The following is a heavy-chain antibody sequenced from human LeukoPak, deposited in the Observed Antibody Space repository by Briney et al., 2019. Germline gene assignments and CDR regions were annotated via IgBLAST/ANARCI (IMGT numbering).Heavy chain of an antibody. D-gene: IGHD4-17*01. CDR3: ASQVGTVTTVSDY. J-gene: IGHJ4*02. CDR2: IYTSGST. CDR1: GGSISSGSYY. V-gene: IGHV4-61*02. Sequence: PSQTLSLTCTVSGGSISSGSYYWSWIRQPAGKGLEWIGRIYTSGSTNYNPSLKSRLTISVDTSKNQFSLKLSSVTAADTAVYYCASQVGTVTTVSDYWGQGTRVTVSS.